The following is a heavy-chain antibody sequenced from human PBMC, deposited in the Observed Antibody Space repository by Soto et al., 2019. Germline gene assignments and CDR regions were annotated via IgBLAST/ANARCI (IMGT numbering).Heavy chain of an antibody. CDR3: ARHGYCSNTSCYAYNWFDP. CDR1: GGSISSYY. CDR2: IYYSGST. V-gene: IGHV4-59*08. D-gene: IGHD2-2*03. J-gene: IGHJ5*02. Sequence: PSETLSLTCTVSGGSISSYYLSWIRQPPGKGLEWIGYIYYSGSTNYNPSLKSRVTISVDTSKNQFSLKLSSVTAADTAVYYCARHGYCSNTSCYAYNWFDPWGQGTLVTVSS.